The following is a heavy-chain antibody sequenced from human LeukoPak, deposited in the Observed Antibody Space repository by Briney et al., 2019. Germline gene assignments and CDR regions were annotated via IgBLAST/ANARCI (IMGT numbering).Heavy chain of an antibody. CDR1: GFTFSDYY. J-gene: IGHJ4*02. V-gene: IGHV3-11*04. CDR3: AREGYCTNGVCYGPLDY. D-gene: IGHD2-8*01. CDR2: ISDSGSTI. Sequence: PGGSLRLSCAASGFTFSDYYMSWIRQAPGKGLESVSYISDSGSTIYYSDSVKGRFTISRDNAKNSLYLQMNSLRAEDTAVYYCAREGYCTNGVCYGPLDYWGQGTLVTVSS.